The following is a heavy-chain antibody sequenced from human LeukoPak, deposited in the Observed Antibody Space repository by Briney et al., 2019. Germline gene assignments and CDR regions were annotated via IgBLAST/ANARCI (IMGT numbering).Heavy chain of an antibody. V-gene: IGHV5-51*01. D-gene: IGHD3-3*01. J-gene: IGHJ4*02. Sequence: GGSLKISCKGSGYSFTSYWIGWVRQMPGKGLEWMGIIYPGDSDTRYSPSFQGQVTISADKSISTAYLQWSSLKASNTAMYYCARGTYYDFWSGPQKVRDFDYWGQGTLVTVSS. CDR2: IYPGDSDT. CDR3: ARGTYYDFWSGPQKVRDFDY. CDR1: GYSFTSYW.